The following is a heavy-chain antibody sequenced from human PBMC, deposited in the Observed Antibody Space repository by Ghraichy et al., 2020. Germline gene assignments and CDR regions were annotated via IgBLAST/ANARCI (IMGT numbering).Heavy chain of an antibody. D-gene: IGHD6-6*01. V-gene: IGHV3-15*05. Sequence: GESLNISCVASGFTFSNAWMSWVRQSPGKGLECIGRIKSKAEGGTADYAPPMKGRVTISRDDSRNTLYLQMNSLRIEDTALYYCTTDRGIGPRPIFDYWGQGILVTVSS. CDR3: TTDRGIGPRPIFDY. CDR2: IKSKAEGGTA. J-gene: IGHJ4*02. CDR1: GFTFSNAW.